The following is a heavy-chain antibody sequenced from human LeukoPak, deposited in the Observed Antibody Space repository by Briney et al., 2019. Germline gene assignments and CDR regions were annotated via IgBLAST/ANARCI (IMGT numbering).Heavy chain of an antibody. J-gene: IGHJ6*03. CDR1: VGSISDCY. D-gene: IGHD1-1*01. CDR2: FHYSGST. Sequence: KPSETLSLTCTVSVGSISDCYWSWIRQPPGKGLEYLGYFHYSGSTDSSPSLKSRVTISVDTSKNQFSLRLSSVTAADTAVYYCAKFGNYPVHVSYAYYYLDAWGKGTTVTVSS. CDR3: AKFGNYPVHVSYAYYYLDA. V-gene: IGHV4-59*01.